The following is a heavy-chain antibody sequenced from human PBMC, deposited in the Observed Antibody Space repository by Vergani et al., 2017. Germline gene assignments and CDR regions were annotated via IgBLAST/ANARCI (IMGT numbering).Heavy chain of an antibody. CDR1: GYTFSNYY. V-gene: IGHV1-46*03. CDR2: INPSGGHT. Sequence: QVQVVQSGAEVKKSGASVKVSCKTSGYTFSNYYMPWVRQAPGQGREWMGIINPSGGHTNYAQKFQGRVTMTRDTSTSTVYMELSSLRSEDTAIYYCARGDYGILTGYRYWGQGTLVTVSA. CDR3: ARGDYGILTGYRY. D-gene: IGHD3-9*01. J-gene: IGHJ4*02.